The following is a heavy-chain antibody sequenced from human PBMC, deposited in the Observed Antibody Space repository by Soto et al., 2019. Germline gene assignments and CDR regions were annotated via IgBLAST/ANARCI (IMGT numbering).Heavy chain of an antibody. CDR2: ISPSGDST. J-gene: IGHJ4*02. CDR1: RFTFSSSY. Sequence: GGSLRLSCAASRFTFSSSYMHWVRQAPGKGLQYVSAISPSGDSTFYTDSVKGRFTISRDNSKNMLYLQMGSLRAEDMAVYYCARGHYYGSGLYYFDYWGQGTLVTVSS. CDR3: ARGHYYGSGLYYFDY. V-gene: IGHV3-64*02. D-gene: IGHD3-10*01.